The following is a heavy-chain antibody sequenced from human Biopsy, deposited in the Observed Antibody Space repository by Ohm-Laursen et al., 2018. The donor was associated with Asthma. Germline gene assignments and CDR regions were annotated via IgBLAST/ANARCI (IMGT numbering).Heavy chain of an antibody. CDR3: ARGDSSGWSHYYFDY. D-gene: IGHD6-19*01. J-gene: IGHJ4*02. CDR2: IYSGGTS. V-gene: IGHV3-53*01. CDR1: GFTVSRDH. Sequence: SLRLSCAASGFTVSRDHMFWVRQAPGKGLEWVSVIYSGGTSDTADSVRGRFTISRDFYKNTLYLQMDSLRAEDTAVYYCARGDSSGWSHYYFDYWGPGTLVTVSS.